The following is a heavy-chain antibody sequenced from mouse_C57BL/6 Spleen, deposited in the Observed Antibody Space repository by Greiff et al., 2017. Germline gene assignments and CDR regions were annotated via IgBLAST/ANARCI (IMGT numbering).Heavy chain of an antibody. CDR2: ISSGGSYT. D-gene: IGHD1-1*01. Sequence: EVQLVESGGDLVKPGGSLKLSCAASGFTFSSYGMSWVRQTPDKRLEWVATISSGGSYTYYPDSVKGRFTISRDNAKNTLSLQMSSLKSEDTAMYYCARYYYGSSPYWYFDVWGTGTTVTVSS. V-gene: IGHV5-6*01. CDR1: GFTFSSYG. CDR3: ARYYYGSSPYWYFDV. J-gene: IGHJ1*03.